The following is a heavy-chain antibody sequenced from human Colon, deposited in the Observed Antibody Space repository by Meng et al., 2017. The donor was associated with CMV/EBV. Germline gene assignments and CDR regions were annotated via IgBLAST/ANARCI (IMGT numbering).Heavy chain of an antibody. D-gene: IGHD3-3*01. CDR2: IRFDESNK. CDR3: AKDLGQLRSLGLRPGAVFDY. Sequence: GESLKISCEVSGFNLRTYAMHWVRRAPGKGLEWVAFIRFDESNKYYADSVKGRLTISRDNSKNTLYLQMNSLRDEDTAVYYCAKDLGQLRSLGLRPGAVFDYWGQGTLVTVSS. J-gene: IGHJ4*02. V-gene: IGHV3-30*02. CDR1: GFNLRTYA.